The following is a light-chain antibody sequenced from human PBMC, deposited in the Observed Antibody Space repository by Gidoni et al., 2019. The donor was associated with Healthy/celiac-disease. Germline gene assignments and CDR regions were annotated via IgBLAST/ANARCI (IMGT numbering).Light chain of an antibody. Sequence: AVATQEPSLTVSPGGTVTLTCGSSTGTVPSGHYPYWFQQKPGQAPRTLIYDTNSIHSWTPARFSGSLLGGKAALTLSGAQPEDEAEYYCLLSYSGARVFGGGTKLTVL. CDR1: TGTVPSGHY. V-gene: IGLV7-46*01. CDR3: LLSYSGARV. CDR2: DTN. J-gene: IGLJ3*02.